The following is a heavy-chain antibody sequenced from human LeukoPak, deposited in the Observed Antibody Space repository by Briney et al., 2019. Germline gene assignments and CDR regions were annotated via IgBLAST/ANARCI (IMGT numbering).Heavy chain of an antibody. J-gene: IGHJ6*02. CDR2: IYTSGST. CDR3: ARAQSPNYYYYYYGMDV. Sequence: SETLSLTCTVSGGSISSYYWSWIRQPAGKGLEWIGRIYTSGSTNYNPSLKSRVTMSVDTSKNQFSLKLSSVTAVDTAVYYCARAQSPNYYYYYYGMDVWGQGTTVTVSS. V-gene: IGHV4-4*07. CDR1: GGSISSYY.